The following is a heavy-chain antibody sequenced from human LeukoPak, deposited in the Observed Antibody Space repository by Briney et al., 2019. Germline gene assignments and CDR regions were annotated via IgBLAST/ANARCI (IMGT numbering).Heavy chain of an antibody. CDR2: ISSSSSYI. J-gene: IGHJ4*02. Sequence: PGGSLRLSCAASGFTFSSYSMNWVRQAPGKGLEWVSSISSSSSYIYYADSVKGRFTISRDNAKNSLYLQMNSLRAEDTAVYYCARDWVVTAILASSDSSDYWGQGTLVTVSS. V-gene: IGHV3-21*01. CDR3: ARDWVVTAILASSDSSDY. CDR1: GFTFSSYS. D-gene: IGHD2-21*02.